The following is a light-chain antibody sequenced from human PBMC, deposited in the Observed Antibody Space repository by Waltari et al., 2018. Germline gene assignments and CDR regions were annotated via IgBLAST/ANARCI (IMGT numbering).Light chain of an antibody. Sequence: QSALTQPASVSGSPGQSITIPCSGTDRDVGAYDFVSRYQQHPGKAPLPISYEVRKRPSGISNRFSASKSGNTASLTISGLQAEDEADYYCSSYTTSSAPGVFGTGTRVTVL. V-gene: IGLV2-14*01. CDR1: DRDVGAYDF. CDR3: SSYTTSSAPGV. J-gene: IGLJ1*01. CDR2: EVR.